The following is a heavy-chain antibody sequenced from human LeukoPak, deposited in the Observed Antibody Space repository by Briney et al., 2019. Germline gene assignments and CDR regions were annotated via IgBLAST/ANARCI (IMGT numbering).Heavy chain of an antibody. D-gene: IGHD6-13*01. Sequence: SGTLSLTCAVYGGSFSGYYWSWIRQPPGKGLEWIGEINHSGSTNYNPSFKSRVTISVDTSKNQFSLKLSSVTAADTAVYYCARKGVAAARHNWFDPWGQGTLVTVSS. V-gene: IGHV4-34*01. CDR1: GGSFSGYY. J-gene: IGHJ5*02. CDR2: INHSGST. CDR3: ARKGVAAARHNWFDP.